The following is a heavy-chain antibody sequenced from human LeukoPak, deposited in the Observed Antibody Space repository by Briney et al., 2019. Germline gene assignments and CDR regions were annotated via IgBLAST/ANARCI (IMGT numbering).Heavy chain of an antibody. V-gene: IGHV3-74*01. CDR2: INERATII. CDR1: GFTFSNYW. D-gene: IGHD3-16*01. CDR3: VRDLILVWTPGDDFDH. Sequence: GGSLRLSCAASGFTFSNYWMHWVRHAPGKGLEWVSRINERATIISYADSVKGRFTISRENARNTLYLQMDSLTAEDTAVYYCVRDLILVWTPGDDFDHWGQGTLVTVSS. J-gene: IGHJ4*02.